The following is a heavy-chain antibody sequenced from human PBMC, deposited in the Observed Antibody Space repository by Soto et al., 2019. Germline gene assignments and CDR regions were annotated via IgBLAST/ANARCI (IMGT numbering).Heavy chain of an antibody. J-gene: IGHJ2*01. V-gene: IGHV5-51*01. Sequence: PGASLKISCQVFGYDFSSSWIGWVRQMPGQGLEWMGIIYPGASDTRYSPSFQGQVIISADKSISTVFLQWDSLKASDTAMYFCARSGFYWYFDLWGRGTLVTVSS. D-gene: IGHD5-12*01. CDR2: IYPGASDT. CDR3: ARSGFYWYFDL. CDR1: GYDFSSSW.